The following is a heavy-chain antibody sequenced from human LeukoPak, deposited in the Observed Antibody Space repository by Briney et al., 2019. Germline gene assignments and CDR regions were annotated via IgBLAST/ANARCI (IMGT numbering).Heavy chain of an antibody. V-gene: IGHV3-30-3*01. CDR3: ARSSPAAGYHFDY. Sequence: TGGSLRLSCAASGFTFSSYAMHWDRQAPGKGLEWVAVISYDGSNKYYADSVKGRFTISRDNSKNTLYLQMNSLRAEDTAVYYCARSSPAAGYHFDYWGQGTLVTVSS. CDR1: GFTFSSYA. J-gene: IGHJ4*02. CDR2: ISYDGSNK. D-gene: IGHD2-2*01.